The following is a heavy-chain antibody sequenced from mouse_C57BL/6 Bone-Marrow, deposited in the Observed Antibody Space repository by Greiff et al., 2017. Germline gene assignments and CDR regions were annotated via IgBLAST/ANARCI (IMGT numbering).Heavy chain of an antibody. D-gene: IGHD2-4*01. CDR2: IYPGGGYT. Sequence: VQLQQSGAELVRPGTSVKMSCKASGYTFTNYWIGWAKQRPGHGLEWIGDIYPGGGYTNYNEKFKGKATLTADKSSSPAYMQFSSLTSEDSAIYYCARYDYGGGLAYWGQGTLVTVSA. J-gene: IGHJ3*01. V-gene: IGHV1-63*01. CDR3: ARYDYGGGLAY. CDR1: GYTFTNYW.